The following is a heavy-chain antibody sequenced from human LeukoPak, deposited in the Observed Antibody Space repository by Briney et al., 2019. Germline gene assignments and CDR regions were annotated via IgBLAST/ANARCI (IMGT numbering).Heavy chain of an antibody. J-gene: IGHJ6*02. D-gene: IGHD3-10*01. CDR2: TNTANSNT. V-gene: IGHV1-3*04. CDR1: GNILPTYT. CDR3: ASCQRGSDCYSYGMDL. Sequence: ASVKVSCKASGNILPTYTIHWVRQAPGQRLGWMGWTNTANSNTKNAQKFQGRVTLTRDTSANTLYMELSSLRSQDTAVYFCASCQRGSDCYSYGMDLWGQGTTVTVSS.